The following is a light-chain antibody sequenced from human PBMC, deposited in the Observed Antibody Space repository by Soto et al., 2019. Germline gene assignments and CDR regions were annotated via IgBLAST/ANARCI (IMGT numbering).Light chain of an antibody. CDR2: GAS. V-gene: IGKV3-20*01. CDR3: QQYGSSGT. Sequence: IVLTQSPGTLSLSPGERATLSCRASQSVSNNYLAWYQQKPGQAPRLLIYGASTRATGIPDRFSGSGSGTDFTLTISRLGPEDFAVYYCQQYGSSGTSGQATKADI. CDR1: QSVSNNY. J-gene: IGKJ1*01.